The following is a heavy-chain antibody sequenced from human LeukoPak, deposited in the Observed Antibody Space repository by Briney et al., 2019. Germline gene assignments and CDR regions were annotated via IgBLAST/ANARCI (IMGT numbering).Heavy chain of an antibody. J-gene: IGHJ4*02. CDR1: GDSISNYY. CDR3: ARGDLRNGFPY. V-gene: IGHV4-4*07. D-gene: IGHD1-1*01. CDR2: IYSSGST. Sequence: PSETPSLTCSVSGDSISNYYWSWIRQPAGRGLEWIGRIYSSGSTNYNPSLRSRVTMSVDTSKNQFALKLRSVTAADTAVYYCARGDLRNGFPYWGQGTLVTVSS.